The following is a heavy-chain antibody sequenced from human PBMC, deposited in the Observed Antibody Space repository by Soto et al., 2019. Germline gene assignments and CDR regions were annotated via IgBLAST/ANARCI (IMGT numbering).Heavy chain of an antibody. CDR1: GGSISDDTYY. J-gene: IGHJ5*02. CDR3: ARLHCDSPNCVPLDP. D-gene: IGHD2-2*01. CDR2: IYYSGTS. V-gene: IGHV4-39*01. Sequence: SETLSLTCPVSGGSISDDTYYWGWIRQPPGKGLEWIGSIYYSGTSSYNPSLKSRVTMSVDTSKKQLSLRLSSVTAADTAVYYCARLHCDSPNCVPLDPWGQGTLVTVSS.